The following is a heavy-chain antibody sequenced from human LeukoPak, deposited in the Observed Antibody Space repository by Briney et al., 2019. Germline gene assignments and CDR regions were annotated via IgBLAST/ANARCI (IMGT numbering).Heavy chain of an antibody. CDR2: IYVGDSDT. D-gene: IGHD3-3*01. J-gene: IGHJ3*01. CDR3: ARCGHYNAYRV. CDR1: GHTFSISW. Sequence: GDSLKISCKGSGHTFSISWIGWVRQKPGEGLEWMGIIYVGDSDTRYNPSFQGQVTISADRSTSTADLQWSSLKSSDTAIYYCARCGHYNAYRVWGQGTLVSVSS. V-gene: IGHV5-51*01.